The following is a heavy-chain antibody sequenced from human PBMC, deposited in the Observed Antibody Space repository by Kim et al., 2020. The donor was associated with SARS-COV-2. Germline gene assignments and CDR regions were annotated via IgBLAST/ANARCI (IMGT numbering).Heavy chain of an antibody. CDR3: AKDRIPDYYGSGSLDY. CDR2: ISYDGSNK. D-gene: IGHD3-10*01. V-gene: IGHV3-30*18. J-gene: IGHJ4*02. CDR1: GFTFSNYG. Sequence: GGSLRLSCAASGFTFSNYGMHWVRQAPGKGLEWVAVISYDGSNKYYADSVKGRFTISRDNSKNTLYLQMNSLRAEDTAVYYCAKDRIPDYYGSGSLDYWGQGTLVTVSS.